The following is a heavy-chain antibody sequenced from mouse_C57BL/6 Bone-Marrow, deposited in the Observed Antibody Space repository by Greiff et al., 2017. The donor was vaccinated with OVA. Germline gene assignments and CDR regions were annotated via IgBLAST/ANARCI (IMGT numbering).Heavy chain of an antibody. D-gene: IGHD4-1*01. V-gene: IGHV2-2*01. CDR2: IWSGGST. J-gene: IGHJ4*01. CDR1: GFSLTSYG. CDR3: AREGPLGRDYAMDY. Sequence: VKLMESGPGLVQPSQSLSITCTVSGFSLTSYGVHWVRQSPGKGLEWLGVIWSGGSTDYNAAFISRLSISKDNSKSQVFFKMNSLQADDTAIYYCAREGPLGRDYAMDYWGQGTSVTVSS.